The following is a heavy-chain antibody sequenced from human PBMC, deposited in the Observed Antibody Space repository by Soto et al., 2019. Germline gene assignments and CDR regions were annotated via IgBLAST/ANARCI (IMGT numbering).Heavy chain of an antibody. V-gene: IGHV4-31*03. CDR2: IYYSGST. J-gene: IGHJ5*02. Sequence: SETLSLTCTVSGGSISSGGYYWSWIRQHPGKGLEWIGYIYYSGSTYYNPSLKSRVIISVDTSKNQFSLKLSSVTAADTAVYYCARDSGVVCSSTSCSWSDPWGQGTLVTVSS. CDR3: ARDSGVVCSSTSCSWSDP. CDR1: GGSISSGGYY. D-gene: IGHD2-2*01.